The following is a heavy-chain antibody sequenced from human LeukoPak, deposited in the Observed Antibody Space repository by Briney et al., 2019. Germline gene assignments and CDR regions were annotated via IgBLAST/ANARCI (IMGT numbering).Heavy chain of an antibody. CDR1: GFTVSSKY. V-gene: IGHV3-53*01. Sequence: GGSLRLSCAASGFTVSSKYMSWVRQAPGKGLEWVSVIYSGGSTYYADSVKGRFTISRDNSKNTLYLQMNSLRAEDTAVYYCAREGGHSYGYSYYFDYWGQGTLVTVSS. CDR3: AREGGHSYGYSYYFDY. CDR2: IYSGGST. D-gene: IGHD5-18*01. J-gene: IGHJ4*02.